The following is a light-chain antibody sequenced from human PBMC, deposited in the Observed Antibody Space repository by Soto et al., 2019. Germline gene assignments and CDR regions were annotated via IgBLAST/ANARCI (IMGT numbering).Light chain of an antibody. Sequence: QSVLTQPASVSGSPGQSITISCTGTSSDFGSYNLVSWYQHHPGKAPKLMIYEVSKRPSGVSNRFSGSKSGNTASLTISGLQAEDEADYYCCSYAGSSTPYVFGNGTKVTVL. CDR2: EVS. CDR1: SSDFGSYNL. V-gene: IGLV2-23*02. J-gene: IGLJ1*01. CDR3: CSYAGSSTPYV.